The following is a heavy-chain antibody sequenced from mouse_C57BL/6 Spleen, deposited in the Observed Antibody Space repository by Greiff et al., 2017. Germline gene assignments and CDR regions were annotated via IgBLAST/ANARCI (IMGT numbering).Heavy chain of an antibody. CDR1: GYSITSGYY. V-gene: IGHV3-6*01. CDR3: ARAGGYDGFDY. J-gene: IGHJ2*01. D-gene: IGHD2-2*01. CDR2: ISYDGSN. Sequence: ESGPGLVKPSQSLSLTCSVTGYSITSGYYWNWIRQFPGNKLEWMGYISYDGSNNYNPSLKNRISITRDTSKNQFFLKLNSVTTEDTATYYCARAGGYDGFDYWGQGTTLTVSS.